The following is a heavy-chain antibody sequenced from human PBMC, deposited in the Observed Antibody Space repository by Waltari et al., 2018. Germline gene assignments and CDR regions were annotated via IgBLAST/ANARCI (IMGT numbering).Heavy chain of an antibody. D-gene: IGHD3-10*01. V-gene: IGHV1-18*01. CDR2: ISAYNGNT. CDR3: ARELAHPREYAFDI. J-gene: IGHJ3*02. Sequence: PGQGLEWMGWISAYNGNTNYAQKLQGRVTMTTDTSTSTAYMELRSLRSDDTAVYYCARELAHPREYAFDIWGQGTMVTVSS.